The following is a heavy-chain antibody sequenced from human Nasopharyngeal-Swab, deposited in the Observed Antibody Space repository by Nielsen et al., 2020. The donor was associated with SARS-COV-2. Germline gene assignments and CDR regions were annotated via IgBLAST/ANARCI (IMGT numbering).Heavy chain of an antibody. D-gene: IGHD4-23*01. J-gene: IGHJ4*02. CDR3: AKDKVVKTGRGFDY. V-gene: IGHV3-23*01. CDR2: IRGSYSGGST. CDR1: GFTFSSYG. Sequence: GESLKISCAASGFTFSSYGMSLVRQAPGKGLEWVSGIRGSYSGGSTYYADSVKGRFTISRDNSKNTLYLQMNSLRAEDTALYFCAKDKVVKTGRGFDYWGQGTLVTVSS.